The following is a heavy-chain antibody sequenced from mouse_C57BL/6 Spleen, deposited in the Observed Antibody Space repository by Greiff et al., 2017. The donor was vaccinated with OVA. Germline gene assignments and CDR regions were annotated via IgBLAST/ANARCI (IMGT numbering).Heavy chain of an antibody. J-gene: IGHJ1*03. V-gene: IGHV1-54*01. Sequence: VQLQQSGAELVRPGTSVKVSCKASGYAFTNYLIEWVKQRPGPGLEWIGVINPGSGGTNYNEKFKGKATLTADKSSSTAYMQLSSLTSEDAAVYFCARSTTRYFDVWGTGTTVTVSS. CDR2: INPGSGGT. D-gene: IGHD1-1*01. CDR1: GYAFTNYL. CDR3: ARSTTRYFDV.